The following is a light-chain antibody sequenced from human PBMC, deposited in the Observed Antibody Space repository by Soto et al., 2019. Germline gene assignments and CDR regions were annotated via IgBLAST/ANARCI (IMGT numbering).Light chain of an antibody. CDR2: GAS. CDR3: LQYNDWPRT. V-gene: IGKV3-15*01. CDR1: QSVNAN. Sequence: EILMTQSPATLSVSPGERATLSCRASQSVNANLAWYQQKSGRAPRPLIFGASTRATDIPGRFSGSGSGTEFTLTISSLQPEDFAVYYCLQYNDWPRTFGQGTKADIK. J-gene: IGKJ1*01.